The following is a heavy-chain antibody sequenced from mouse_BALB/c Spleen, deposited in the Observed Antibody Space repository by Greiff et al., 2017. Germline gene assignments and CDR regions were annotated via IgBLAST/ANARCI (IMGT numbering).Heavy chain of an antibody. D-gene: IGHD2-2*01. CDR2: IDPANGNT. CDR3: ARNYGYDGAWFAY. J-gene: IGHJ3*01. CDR1: GFNIKDTY. Sequence: EVKLMESGAELVKPGASVKLSCTASGFNIKDTYMHWVKQRPEQGLEWIGRIDPANGNTKYDPKFQGKATITADTSSNTAYLQLSSLTSEDTAVYYCARNYGYDGAWFAYWGQGTLVTVSA. V-gene: IGHV14-3*02.